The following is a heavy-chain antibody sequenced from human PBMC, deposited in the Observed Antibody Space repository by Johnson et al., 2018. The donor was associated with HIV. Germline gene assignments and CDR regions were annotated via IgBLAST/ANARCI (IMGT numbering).Heavy chain of an antibody. V-gene: IGHV3-30*02. D-gene: IGHD1-7*01. J-gene: IGHJ3*02. CDR3: GGEDWNYPI. Sequence: QVQLVESGGGEVQPGGSLRLSCVASGFNFGAYGMNWVRQAPGRGLKWVAFIRYAGNRRDYADSVNGRFSVSRDHSKNTLYLEMNSLRSEDTGFYFCGGEDWNYPIWGQGAMVPVSS. CDR2: IRYAGNRR. CDR1: GFNFGAYG.